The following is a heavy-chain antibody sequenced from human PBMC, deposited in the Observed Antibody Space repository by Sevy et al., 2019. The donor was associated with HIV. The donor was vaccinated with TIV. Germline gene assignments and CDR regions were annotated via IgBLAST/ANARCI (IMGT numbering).Heavy chain of an antibody. CDR3: ARGKVLFDY. J-gene: IGHJ4*02. CDR1: GGSFSSYY. CDR2: IYYNGTT. D-gene: IGHD1-20*01. Sequence: SENLSLTCTVSGGSFSSYYWSWIRQSPGKGLEWVGYIYYNGTTNSSPSLRRRVTISPHTSKSQFSLKLKSVTAADTAVHYCARGKVLFDYWGQGTLVTVSS. V-gene: IGHV4-59*01.